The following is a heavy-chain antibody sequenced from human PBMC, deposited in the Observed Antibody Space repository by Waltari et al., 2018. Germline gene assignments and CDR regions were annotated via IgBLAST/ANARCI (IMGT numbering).Heavy chain of an antibody. V-gene: IGHV1-69*01. J-gene: IGHJ5*02. Sequence: QVQLVQSGAEVKKPGSSVKVSCKASGGPFSSYAISWVRPAPDHGLEWRGGIIPILGTANYAQKFQGRVTIPADESTSTAYMELSSLRSEDTAVYYCARGKDIVVVPAAPYNWFDPWGQGTLVTVSS. CDR3: ARGKDIVVVPAAPYNWFDP. D-gene: IGHD2-2*01. CDR2: IIPILGTA. CDR1: GGPFSSYA.